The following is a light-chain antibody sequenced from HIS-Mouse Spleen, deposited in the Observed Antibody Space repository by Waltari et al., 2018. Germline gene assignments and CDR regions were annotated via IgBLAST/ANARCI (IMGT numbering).Light chain of an antibody. CDR2: EDS. CDR3: QVWDSSSDPSYV. Sequence: SYVLTQPPSVSVAPGQTARITCGGNNIGSKSVHWYQQKPGQAPVLVVYEDSDRPSGLPERFSGSNSGNTATLTISRVEAGDEADYYCQVWDSSSDPSYVFGTGTKVTVL. J-gene: IGLJ1*01. CDR1: NIGSKS. V-gene: IGLV3-21*02.